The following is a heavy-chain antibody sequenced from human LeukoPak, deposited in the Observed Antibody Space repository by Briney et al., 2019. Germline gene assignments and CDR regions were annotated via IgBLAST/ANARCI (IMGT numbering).Heavy chain of an antibody. V-gene: IGHV4-39*07. J-gene: IGHJ4*02. CDR1: GASISSSSYY. D-gene: IGHD2-15*01. CDR2: IYYSVST. Sequence: SETLSLTCTVSGASISSSSYYWGWIRQPPGKGLEWIGTIYYSVSTYYNPSLKSRLTISVDTSKNQFSLNLSSVTAADTAVYYCATNSCSSGSCYENRGYFDYWGQGTLVTVSS. CDR3: ATNSCSSGSCYENRGYFDY.